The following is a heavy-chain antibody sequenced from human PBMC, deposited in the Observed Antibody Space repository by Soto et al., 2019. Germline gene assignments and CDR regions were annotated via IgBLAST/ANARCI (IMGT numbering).Heavy chain of an antibody. Sequence: GSLRLSCAASGFTFSSYAMSWVRQAPGKGLEWVSAISGSGGSTYYADSVKGRFTISRDNSKNTLYLQMNSLRAEDTAVYYCAKVQLERSYYYYGMDVWGQGTTVTVSS. D-gene: IGHD1-1*01. CDR1: GFTFSSYA. J-gene: IGHJ6*02. V-gene: IGHV3-23*01. CDR3: AKVQLERSYYYYGMDV. CDR2: ISGSGGST.